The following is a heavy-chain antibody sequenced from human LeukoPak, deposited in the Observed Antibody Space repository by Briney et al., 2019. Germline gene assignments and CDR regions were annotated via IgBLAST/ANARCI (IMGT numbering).Heavy chain of an antibody. Sequence: SETLSLTCTVSGGSISNSSHYWGWIRQPPGKGLEWIGSIYYSGSTYYNPSLKSRVTISVDTSKNQFSLKLSSVTAADTAVYYCARDSPNYGEPYYFDYWGQGTLVTVSS. CDR1: GGSISNSSHY. J-gene: IGHJ4*02. V-gene: IGHV4-39*02. CDR2: IYYSGST. CDR3: ARDSPNYGEPYYFDY. D-gene: IGHD4/OR15-4a*01.